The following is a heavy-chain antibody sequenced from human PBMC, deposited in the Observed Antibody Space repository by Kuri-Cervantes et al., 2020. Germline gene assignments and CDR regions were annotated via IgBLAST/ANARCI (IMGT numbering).Heavy chain of an antibody. Sequence: GESLKSSWAASGFTFSNAWMRWVRQAPGKGLEWVGRIKSKTDGGTTDYAAPVKGRFTISRDDSKNTLYLQMNSLKTEDTAVYYCTTVVVVAAAPFDYWGQGTLVTVSS. CDR2: IKSKTDGGTT. J-gene: IGHJ4*02. CDR1: GFTFSNAW. D-gene: IGHD2-15*01. V-gene: IGHV3-15*01. CDR3: TTVVVVAAAPFDY.